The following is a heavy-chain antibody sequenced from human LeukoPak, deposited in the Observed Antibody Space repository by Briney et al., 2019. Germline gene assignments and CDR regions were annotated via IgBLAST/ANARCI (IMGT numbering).Heavy chain of an antibody. CDR3: ARRERGYSSGWYLGAKYYFDY. CDR1: GYTFTSYD. CDR2: MNPNSGNT. D-gene: IGHD6-19*01. Sequence: ASVKVSCKASGYTFTSYDINWVRQATGQGLEWMGWMNPNSGNTGYAQKFQGRVTMTRNTSISTAYMELSSLRSEDTAVYYCARRERGYSSGWYLGAKYYFDYWGQGTLVTVSS. V-gene: IGHV1-8*01. J-gene: IGHJ4*02.